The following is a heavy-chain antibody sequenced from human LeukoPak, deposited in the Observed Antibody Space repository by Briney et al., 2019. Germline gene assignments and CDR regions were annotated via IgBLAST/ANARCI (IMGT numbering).Heavy chain of an antibody. J-gene: IGHJ4*02. V-gene: IGHV4-4*02. CDR1: GGSISSSNW. Sequence: NPSGTLSLTCAVSGGSISSSNWWSWVRPPPGKGLEWIGEIYHSGSTNYNPSLKSRVTISVDKSKNQFSLKLSTVTASDTAVYYCARERDYSYYFDYWGQGVLVTVSS. CDR3: ARERDYSYYFDY. CDR2: IYHSGST. D-gene: IGHD4-17*01.